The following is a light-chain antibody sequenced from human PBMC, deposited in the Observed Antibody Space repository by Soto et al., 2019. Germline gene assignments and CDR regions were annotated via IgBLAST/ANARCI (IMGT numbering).Light chain of an antibody. J-gene: IGLJ1*01. Sequence: QSVLTQPPSVSGAPGQRVTISCTGSSSNIGAGYDVHWYQQLPGTAPKLLIYGNSNRPSGVPDRFSGSKSVTSASLAITGLQAEDEADFYCQSHDSSLSASVFGTGTKLTVL. CDR2: GNS. V-gene: IGLV1-40*01. CDR3: QSHDSSLSASV. CDR1: SSNIGAGYD.